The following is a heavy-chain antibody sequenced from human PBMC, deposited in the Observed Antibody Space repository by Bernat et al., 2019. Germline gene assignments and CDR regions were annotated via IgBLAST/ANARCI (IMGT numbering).Heavy chain of an antibody. J-gene: IGHJ4*02. CDR1: GFIFDDYV. Sequence: QLVESGGGVIQPGGSLRLPCAPPGFIFDDYVMHWVRQAPGMGLEWTSRISHDSSQTSYAESVKGRFTISRDNSKKSLFLQMHSLRVEDTAFYYWGRGTSWAFDFWGRGTLVTVSS. CDR3: GRGTSWAFDF. V-gene: IGHV3-43*02. D-gene: IGHD2-2*01. CDR2: ISHDSSQT.